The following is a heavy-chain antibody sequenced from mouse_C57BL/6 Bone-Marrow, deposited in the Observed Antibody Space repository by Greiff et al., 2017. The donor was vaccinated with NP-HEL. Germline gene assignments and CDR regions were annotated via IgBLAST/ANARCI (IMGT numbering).Heavy chain of an antibody. CDR1: GYTFTSYW. V-gene: IGHV1-69*01. J-gene: IGHJ4*01. D-gene: IGHD2-5*01. Sequence: VQLQQPGAELVMPGASVKLSCKASGYTFTSYWMHWVKQRPGQGLEWIGEIDPSESYTNYNQKFKGKSTLTVDKSSSTAYMQLSSLTSEDSAVYYCARNYYSNYCYAMDYWVKEPQSPSPQ. CDR3: ARNYYSNYCYAMDY. CDR2: IDPSESYT.